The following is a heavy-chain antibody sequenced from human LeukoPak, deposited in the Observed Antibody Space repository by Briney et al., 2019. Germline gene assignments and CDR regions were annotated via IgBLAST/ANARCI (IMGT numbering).Heavy chain of an antibody. V-gene: IGHV4-61*02. J-gene: IGHJ5*02. D-gene: IGHD1-26*01. CDR2: IYTSGST. Sequence: PSETLSLTCTVSGGSISSGSYYWSWIRQPAGKGLEWIGRIYTSGSTNYNPSLKSRVTIPVDTSKNQFSLKLSSVTAADTAVYYCARGVGATSVKRFDPWGQGTLVTVSS. CDR1: GGSISSGSYY. CDR3: ARGVGATSVKRFDP.